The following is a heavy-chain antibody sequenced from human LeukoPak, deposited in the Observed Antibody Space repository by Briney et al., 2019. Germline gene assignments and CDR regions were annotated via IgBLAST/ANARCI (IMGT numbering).Heavy chain of an antibody. CDR3: ARPQSGNSFDY. CDR1: GGSFSGYY. J-gene: IGHJ4*02. V-gene: IGHV4-34*01. D-gene: IGHD4-23*01. CDR2: INHSGST. Sequence: SETLSLTCAVYGGSFSGYYWSWIRRPPGKGLEWIGEINHSGSTNYNPSLKSRVTISVDTSKNQFSLKLSSVTAADTAVYYCARPQSGNSFDYWGQGTLVTVSS.